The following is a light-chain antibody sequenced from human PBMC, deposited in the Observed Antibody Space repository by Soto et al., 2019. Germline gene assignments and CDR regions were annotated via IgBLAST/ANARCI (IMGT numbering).Light chain of an antibody. Sequence: QSVLTQSPSASGTPGQRVTISCSGSNSNIGSYPVSWCQQLPGTAPKLLIYSNDQRPSGVPDRFSGSKSGTSASLAISGLQSEDEADYYCAAWDDSLNGRGLFGGGTKLTVL. J-gene: IGLJ2*01. CDR3: AAWDDSLNGRGL. V-gene: IGLV1-44*01. CDR2: SND. CDR1: NSNIGSYP.